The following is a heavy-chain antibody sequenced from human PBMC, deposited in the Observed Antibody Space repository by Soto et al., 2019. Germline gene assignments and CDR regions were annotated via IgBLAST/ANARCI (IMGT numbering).Heavy chain of an antibody. J-gene: IGHJ4*02. D-gene: IGHD4-17*01. CDR3: ARDQMTTVTTQADY. CDR1: GYTFTSYG. CDR2: ISAYNGNT. Sequence: GASVKVSCKASGYTFTSYGISWVRQAPGQGLEWMGWISAYNGNTNYAQKLQGRVTMTTDTSTSTAYMELRSLRSDDTAVYYCARDQMTTVTTQADYWGQGTLVNVSS. V-gene: IGHV1-18*01.